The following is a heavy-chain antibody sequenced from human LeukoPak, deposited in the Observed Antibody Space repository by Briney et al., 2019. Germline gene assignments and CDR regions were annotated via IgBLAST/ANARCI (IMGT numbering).Heavy chain of an antibody. Sequence: SETLSLTCAVYGGSFSGYYWSWIRQPPGKGLEWIGEINHSGSTNYNPSLKSRVTISVDTSKNQFSLKLSSVTAADTAVYYCAIGVAARTIDYWGQGTLVTVSS. CDR3: AIGVAARTIDY. V-gene: IGHV4-34*01. J-gene: IGHJ4*02. CDR2: INHSGST. D-gene: IGHD6-6*01. CDR1: GGSFSGYY.